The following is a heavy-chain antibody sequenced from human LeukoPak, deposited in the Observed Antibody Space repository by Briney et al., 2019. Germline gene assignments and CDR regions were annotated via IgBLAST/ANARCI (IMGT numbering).Heavy chain of an antibody. Sequence: SQTLSLTCAISGDSVFSNNVAWNWIRQSPSRGLEWLERTCYRSKWFNDYTVSMKGRVTVNPDTSKNQFSLQLNSVAPEDTAVYYCAREDRLGHFDYWGQGTLVTVSS. D-gene: IGHD1-26*01. V-gene: IGHV6-1*01. CDR2: TCYRSKWFN. CDR3: AREDRLGHFDY. CDR1: GDSVFSNNVA. J-gene: IGHJ4*01.